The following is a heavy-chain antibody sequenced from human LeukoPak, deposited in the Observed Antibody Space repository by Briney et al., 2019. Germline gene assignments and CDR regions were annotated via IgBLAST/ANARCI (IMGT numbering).Heavy chain of an antibody. CDR2: MSFDGRNA. CDR1: GFTFSTYA. V-gene: IGHV3-30*04. Sequence: PGRSLRLSCAASGFTFSTYALHWVRQAPGKGLEGGAVMSFDGRNANYADSVKGRFPFSRDNSKNSLSLQMNSLRPEDTAVYYCARDSATGTTINYFDYWGQGTLVTVSS. D-gene: IGHD1-1*01. CDR3: ARDSATGTTINYFDY. J-gene: IGHJ4*02.